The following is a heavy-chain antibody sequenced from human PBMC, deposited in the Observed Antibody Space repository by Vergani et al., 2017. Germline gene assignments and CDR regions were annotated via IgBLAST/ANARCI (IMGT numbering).Heavy chain of an antibody. CDR1: GYTFTGYY. CDR3: ARSLWGGYDSYFDL. Sequence: QVQLVQSGAEVKKPGASVKVPCKAPGYTFTGYYMHWVRQAPGQGLEWMGWINPNSGGTNYEQKFQGRVTMTRDTSISTAYMELSRLRSDDTAVYYCARSLWGGYDSYFDLWGRGTLVTVSS. CDR2: INPNSGGT. V-gene: IGHV1-2*02. D-gene: IGHD5-12*01. J-gene: IGHJ2*01.